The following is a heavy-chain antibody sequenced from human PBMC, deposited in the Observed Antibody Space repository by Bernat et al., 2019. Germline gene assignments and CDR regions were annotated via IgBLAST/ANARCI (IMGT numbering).Heavy chain of an antibody. J-gene: IGHJ3*02. V-gene: IGHV1-2*04. CDR1: GYTFTGYY. CDR2: INPNSGGT. D-gene: IGHD6-13*01. CDR3: AIRDPTAGTFDI. Sequence: QVQLVQSGAEVKKPGASVKVSCKASGYTFTGYYINWVRQAPGQGLEWMGWINPNSGGTNYAQKFQGWVSMTRDTSTSTAYMELSRLRSDDTAVYYCAIRDPTAGTFDIWGQGTMVTVS.